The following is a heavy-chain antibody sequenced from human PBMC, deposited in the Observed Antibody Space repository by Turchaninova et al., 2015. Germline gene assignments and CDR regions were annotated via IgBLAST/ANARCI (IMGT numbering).Heavy chain of an antibody. CDR3: SAPQFSIGWLPYY. CDR1: GIPFVRYA. D-gene: IGHD3-3*02. J-gene: IGHJ4*02. CDR2: ISADGITT. Sequence: EVPLLESGGELVQPGGSLSLSCAASGIPFVRYAMNWVRQAPGKGREWVSGISADGITTYYADSVRGRFIIARDNSRSTLYLQMGSLRAEDTAVYYCSAPQFSIGWLPYYWGQGTLVTVSS. V-gene: IGHV3-23*01.